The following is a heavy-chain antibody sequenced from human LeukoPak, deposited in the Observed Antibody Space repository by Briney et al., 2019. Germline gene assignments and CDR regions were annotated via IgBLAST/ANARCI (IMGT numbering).Heavy chain of an antibody. CDR3: ARDSPGPYCSGGSCYPLEYFQH. J-gene: IGHJ1*01. CDR1: GGTFSSYA. D-gene: IGHD2-15*01. V-gene: IGHV1-69*13. Sequence: SVKVSCKASGGTFSSYAISWVRQAPGQGLEWMGGIIPIFGTVNYAQKFQGRVTITADESTSTAYMELSSLRSEDTAVYYCARDSPGPYCSGGSCYPLEYFQHWGQGTLVTVSS. CDR2: IIPIFGTV.